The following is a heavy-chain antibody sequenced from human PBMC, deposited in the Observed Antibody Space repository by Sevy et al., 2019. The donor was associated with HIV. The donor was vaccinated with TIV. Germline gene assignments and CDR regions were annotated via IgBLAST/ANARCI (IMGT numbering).Heavy chain of an antibody. CDR1: GDTVSSDSAA. CDR3: ARDHNFVLDF. Sequence: KQSQTVSLTCAISGDTVSSDSAAWNWIRQSPARGLEWLGRTYYRSTWHKDYATSLNSRMTINPDTSKNQFSLQLKSVTPAATAVYDCARDHNFVLDFWGQGILVTVSS. J-gene: IGHJ4*02. D-gene: IGHD1-20*01. CDR2: TYYRSTWHK. V-gene: IGHV6-1*01.